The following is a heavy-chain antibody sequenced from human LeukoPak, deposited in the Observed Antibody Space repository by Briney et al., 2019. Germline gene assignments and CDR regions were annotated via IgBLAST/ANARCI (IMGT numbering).Heavy chain of an antibody. V-gene: IGHV3-7*01. J-gene: IGHJ4*02. CDR3: VRGCIRAHCPYFFDS. Sequence: QTGGSLRLSCAASGFTFSTYWMTWVRQAPGKGLEWVATIRQDDIERHLVDSVKGRFFISRDNAKNSLYLQMNSLTVEDTAVYYCVRGCIRAHCPYFFDSWGQGTLITVS. CDR2: IRQDDIER. CDR1: GFTFSTYW. D-gene: IGHD3-3*02.